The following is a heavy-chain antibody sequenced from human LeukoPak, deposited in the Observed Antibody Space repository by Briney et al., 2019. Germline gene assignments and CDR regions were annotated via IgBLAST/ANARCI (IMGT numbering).Heavy chain of an antibody. V-gene: IGHV6-1*01. CDR1: GDSVSSNSAA. Sequence: SQTLSLTCAISGDSVSSNSAAWNWVRQSPSRGLEWLGRTYYRSKWYTDYAESVKSRITINPDTSKNQFSMQVNSVTPEDTAVYYCARGSSRIYYYDSSGYSHAFDYWGQGILVTVSS. CDR3: ARGSSRIYYYDSSGYSHAFDY. CDR2: TYYRSKWYT. J-gene: IGHJ4*02. D-gene: IGHD3-22*01.